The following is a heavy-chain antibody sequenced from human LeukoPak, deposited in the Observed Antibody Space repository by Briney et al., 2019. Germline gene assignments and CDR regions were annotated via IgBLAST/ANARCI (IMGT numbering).Heavy chain of an antibody. D-gene: IGHD3-16*01. V-gene: IGHV1-2*04. CDR1: GYTFTGYY. CDR3: AREVLGDADSAAGSRSAFDI. CDR2: INPNSGGT. J-gene: IGHJ3*02. Sequence: ASVTVSCKASGYTFTGYYMHWVRQAPGQGLEWMGWINPNSGGTNYAQKFQGWVTMTRDTSISTAYMELSRLRSDDTAVYYCAREVLGDADSAAGSRSAFDIWGQGTMVTVSS.